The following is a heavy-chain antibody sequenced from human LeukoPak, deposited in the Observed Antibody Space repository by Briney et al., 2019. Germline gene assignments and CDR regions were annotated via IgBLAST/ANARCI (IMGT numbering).Heavy chain of an antibody. J-gene: IGHJ4*02. CDR2: INPNSGGT. V-gene: IGHV1-2*02. CDR1: GYTFTGYY. D-gene: IGHD3-10*01. Sequence: ASVKVSCKASGYTFTGYYMHWVRQAPGQGLEWMGWINPNSGGTNYAQKFQGRVTMARDTSISTAYMELSSLRSEDTAVYYCARVGTMVRGDMGYWGQGTLVTVSS. CDR3: ARVGTMVRGDMGY.